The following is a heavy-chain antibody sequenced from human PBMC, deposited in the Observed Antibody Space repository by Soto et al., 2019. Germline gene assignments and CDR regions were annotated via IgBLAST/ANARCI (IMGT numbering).Heavy chain of an antibody. CDR1: GFPFSSYA. CDR2: ISGSGGST. J-gene: IGHJ6*02. CDR3: AKGDCSGGSCRYYYYGMDV. Sequence: GGSLRLSCAASGFPFSSYAMSWVRQAPGKGLEWVSAISGSGGSTYYADSVKGRFTISRDNSKNTLYLQMNSLRAEDTAVYYCAKGDCSGGSCRYYYYGMDVWGQGTTVTVSS. D-gene: IGHD2-15*01. V-gene: IGHV3-23*01.